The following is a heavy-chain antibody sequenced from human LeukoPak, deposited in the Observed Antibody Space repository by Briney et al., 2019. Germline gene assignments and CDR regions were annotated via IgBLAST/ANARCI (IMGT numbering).Heavy chain of an antibody. CDR1: GFTFSNYS. CDR2: ISSSSNTI. V-gene: IGHV3-48*04. D-gene: IGHD2-2*01. CDR3: ASGVSSTSCYVDY. J-gene: IGHJ4*02. Sequence: GGSLRLSCAASGFTFSNYSMNWVRQAPGKGLEWVSYISSSSNTIYYADSVKGRFTISRDNAKNSLFPQMNSLRAEDTAVYYCASGVSSTSCYVDYWGQGTLVTVSS.